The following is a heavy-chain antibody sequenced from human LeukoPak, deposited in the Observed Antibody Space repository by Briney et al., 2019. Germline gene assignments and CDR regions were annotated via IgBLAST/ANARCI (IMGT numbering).Heavy chain of an antibody. J-gene: IGHJ5*02. CDR1: GGSISSSNW. V-gene: IGHV4-4*02. D-gene: IGHD5-18*01. Sequence: SGTLSLPCAVSGGSISSSNWWSWVRQPPGKGLEWIGEIYHSGSTNYNPSLKSRVTISVDKSKNQFSLKLDSVTAADTAVYYCAGGYSYGYWWFDPWGQGTLVTVSS. CDR2: IYHSGST. CDR3: AGGYSYGYWWFDP.